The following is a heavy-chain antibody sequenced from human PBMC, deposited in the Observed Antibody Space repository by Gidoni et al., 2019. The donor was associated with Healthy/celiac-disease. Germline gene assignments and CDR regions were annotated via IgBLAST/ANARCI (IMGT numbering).Heavy chain of an antibody. CDR1: GFTFSSYG. V-gene: IGHV3-30*18. D-gene: IGHD2-8*02. CDR3: AKDCRYCTGGVCYTRGYFDY. Sequence: QVQLVESGGGVVQPGRSLRLSCAASGFTFSSYGMPWVRQAPGKGLEWVAVISYDGSNKYYADSVKGRFTISRDNSKNTLYLQMNSLRAEDTAVYYCAKDCRYCTGGVCYTRGYFDYWGQGTLVTVSS. J-gene: IGHJ4*02. CDR2: ISYDGSNK.